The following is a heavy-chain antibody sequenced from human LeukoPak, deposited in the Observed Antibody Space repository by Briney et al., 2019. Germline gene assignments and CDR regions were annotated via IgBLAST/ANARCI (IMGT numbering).Heavy chain of an antibody. CDR3: ARVNDRGRNYVRNWFDR. CDR1: DGSFENYY. Sequence: SETLSLTCTVSDGSFENYYWNWIRQPPGKGLEWIGYISHSGSTKYNSFFKSRVTLSVDTSKNQFSLKETSVTAADTAVYYCARVNDRGRNYVRNWFDRWGQGTLVTVSS. CDR2: ISHSGST. V-gene: IGHV4-59*01. J-gene: IGHJ5*02. D-gene: IGHD4-11*01.